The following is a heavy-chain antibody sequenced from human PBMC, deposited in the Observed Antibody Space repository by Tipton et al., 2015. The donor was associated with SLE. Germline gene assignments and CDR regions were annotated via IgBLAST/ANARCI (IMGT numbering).Heavy chain of an antibody. V-gene: IGHV4-39*07. Sequence: TLSLTCTVSGGSISSSSYYWGWIRRPPGKGLGWIVSIYYSGSTYYNPSLKSRVTISVDTSKNQFSRKLSSVTAADTAVYYCARVLGGKLGYWGQGTLVTVSS. J-gene: IGHJ4*02. CDR1: GGSISSSSYY. D-gene: IGHD3-16*01. CDR2: IYYSGST. CDR3: ARVLGGKLGY.